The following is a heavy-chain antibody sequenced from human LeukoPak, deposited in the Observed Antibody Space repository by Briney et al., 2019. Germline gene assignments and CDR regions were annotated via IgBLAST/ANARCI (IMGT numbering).Heavy chain of an antibody. J-gene: IGHJ4*02. Sequence: PSETLSLTCTVSRGSINSGDYYWSWVRQPPGKGLEWIGYIYHTGSTNYNPSLKSRVTISVDTSKNQFSLKLSSVTAADTAVYYCARSSYYDILTGYHSPFDYWGQGTLVTVSS. CDR1: RGSINSGDYY. D-gene: IGHD3-9*01. V-gene: IGHV4-61*08. CDR2: IYHTGST. CDR3: ARSSYYDILTGYHSPFDY.